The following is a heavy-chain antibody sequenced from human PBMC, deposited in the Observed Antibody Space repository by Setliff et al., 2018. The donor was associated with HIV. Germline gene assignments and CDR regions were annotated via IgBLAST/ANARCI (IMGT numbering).Heavy chain of an antibody. D-gene: IGHD6-19*01. Sequence: PSETLSLTCTVSGGPITTSSYYWGWIRQPPGKGLEWIGSIYYSGSTYYNPSLKSRVTISVDTSKNQFSLKLSSLTAADTVVYYCARHAWLAPFDSRGQGTLVTVSS. CDR2: IYYSGST. V-gene: IGHV4-39*01. J-gene: IGHJ4*02. CDR1: GGPITTSSYY. CDR3: ARHAWLAPFDS.